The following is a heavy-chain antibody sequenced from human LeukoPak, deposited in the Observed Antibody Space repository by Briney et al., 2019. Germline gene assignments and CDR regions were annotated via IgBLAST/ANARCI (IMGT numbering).Heavy chain of an antibody. V-gene: IGHV4-59*08. CDR1: AGSITRYH. J-gene: IGHJ4*02. Sequence: PSETLSLTRTVSAGSITRYHWTSIRQPPGKGLEWLGHIYYSGTTNYTPSLKSRVTISVDTSKNQFSLKVSSVTAADTAVYYCARRGGDFVLDYWAQGTLVTVSS. D-gene: IGHD2-21*02. CDR3: ARRGGDFVLDY. CDR2: IYYSGTT.